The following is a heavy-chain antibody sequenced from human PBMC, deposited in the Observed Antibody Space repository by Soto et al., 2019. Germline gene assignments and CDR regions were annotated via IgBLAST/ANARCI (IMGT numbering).Heavy chain of an antibody. Sequence: EVQLVESGGDVAQPGGSLRLSCAASGFIFDDYTLHWVRQAPGKGLEWVAFISWDGGSTFYADSVKGRFTISRDNSKNSLYLPMTSLRTEDTALYYCAKDFRGADAFDVWGQGTMVTVS. CDR3: AKDFRGADAFDV. CDR2: ISWDGGST. J-gene: IGHJ3*01. V-gene: IGHV3-43*01. D-gene: IGHD3-16*01. CDR1: GFIFDDYT.